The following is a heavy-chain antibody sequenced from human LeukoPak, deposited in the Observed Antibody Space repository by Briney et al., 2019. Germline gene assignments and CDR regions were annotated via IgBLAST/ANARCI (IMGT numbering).Heavy chain of an antibody. CDR3: AREHMELLFDI. Sequence: GASVKVSCKASGYTFTSYYMHWVRQAPGQGHEWMGIINPSGGSTSYAQKFQGRVTMTRDTSTSTVYMELSSLRSEDTAVYYCAREHMELLFDIWGQGTMVTVSS. V-gene: IGHV1-46*01. J-gene: IGHJ3*02. CDR2: INPSGGST. CDR1: GYTFTSYY. D-gene: IGHD4/OR15-4a*01.